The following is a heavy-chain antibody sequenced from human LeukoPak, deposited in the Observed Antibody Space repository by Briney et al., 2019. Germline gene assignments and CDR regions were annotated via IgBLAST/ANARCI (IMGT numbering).Heavy chain of an antibody. CDR1: GFTFSSHY. D-gene: IGHD2-2*01. J-gene: IGHJ3*02. CDR2: INQDGDYI. V-gene: IGHV3-7*01. Sequence: PGGSLRLSCATSGFTFSSHYMSWVRQAPGKGLEWVANINQDGDYIYYVDSVKGRFTISRDNAKSSLYLQMDSLRAEDTALYYCAREAIVVVPAAQDDAFDMWGQGTMVTVSS. CDR3: AREAIVVVPAAQDDAFDM.